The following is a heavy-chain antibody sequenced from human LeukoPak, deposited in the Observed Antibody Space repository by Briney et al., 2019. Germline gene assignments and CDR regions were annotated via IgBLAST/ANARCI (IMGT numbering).Heavy chain of an antibody. V-gene: IGHV5-51*01. Sequence: GESLKISCKGSGYSFSGYWIGWVRQIHGKGLEWMGIIFPRDSDTKYSPSFQGQATMSVDKSINTAYLQWSSLRASDTAMYYCVRLGDTDFWSGYHYDNWGQGTLVTVSS. CDR2: IFPRDSDT. D-gene: IGHD3-3*01. CDR3: VRLGDTDFWSGYHYDN. CDR1: GYSFSGYW. J-gene: IGHJ4*02.